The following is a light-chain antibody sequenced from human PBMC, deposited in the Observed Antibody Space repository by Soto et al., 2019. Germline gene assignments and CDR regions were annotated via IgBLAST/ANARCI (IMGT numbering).Light chain of an antibody. V-gene: IGKV1-12*01. CDR1: RDIKNW. J-gene: IGKJ5*01. Sequence: DIQVTQSPSSVSASVGDKVIITCRASRDIKNWLAWYQQKAGKAPDVLIYAATKLQSGVPSRFSGSGSGTDFTLTINNLQPEDSATYYCQQANSFPITFAQGTRLEIK. CDR2: AAT. CDR3: QQANSFPIT.